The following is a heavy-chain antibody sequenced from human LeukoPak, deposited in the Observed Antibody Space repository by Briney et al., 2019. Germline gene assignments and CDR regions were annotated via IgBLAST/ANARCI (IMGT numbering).Heavy chain of an antibody. J-gene: IGHJ6*02. CDR3: TKAKVNDFWSGYDYYYGMDV. V-gene: IGHV3-11*01. CDR1: GFTFSDYY. CDR2: ISGSCSSR. D-gene: IGHD3-3*01. Sequence: GGSLRLSCAASGFTFSDYYMSWVRQAPGKGLEWVSDISGSCSSRYYADSVKGRFTISMNNAKNSLYLQMNSPKAEDTAVYYCTKAKVNDFWSGYDYYYGMDVWGQGTTVIVS.